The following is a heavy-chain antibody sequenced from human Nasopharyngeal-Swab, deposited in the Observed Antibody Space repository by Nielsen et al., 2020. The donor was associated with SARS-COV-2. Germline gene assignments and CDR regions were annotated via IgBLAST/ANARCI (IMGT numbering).Heavy chain of an antibody. Sequence: WIRQPPGKGLEWVANIKQDGSEKYYVDSVKGRFTIPRDNAKNSLYLQMNSLRAEDTAVYYCARDVWDIVVVVAANGFDYWGQGTLVTVSS. D-gene: IGHD2-15*01. CDR2: IKQDGSEK. CDR3: ARDVWDIVVVVAANGFDY. V-gene: IGHV3-7*01. J-gene: IGHJ4*02.